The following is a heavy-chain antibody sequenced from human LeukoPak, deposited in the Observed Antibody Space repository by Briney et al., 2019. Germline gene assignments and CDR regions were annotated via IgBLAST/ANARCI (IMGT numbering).Heavy chain of an antibody. CDR2: LSYTGRT. J-gene: IGHJ4*02. Sequence: PSETLSLICSVSGGSISNYYRSWIRQPPGKSLEWVGYLSYTGRTDYNPSLKTRVSISRDASKNQFSLKLTSVTAADTAVYYCARHGRRDGYNSPWAAWGQGLLVAVSS. CDR3: ARHGRRDGYNSPWAA. D-gene: IGHD5-24*01. CDR1: GGSISNYY. V-gene: IGHV4-59*08.